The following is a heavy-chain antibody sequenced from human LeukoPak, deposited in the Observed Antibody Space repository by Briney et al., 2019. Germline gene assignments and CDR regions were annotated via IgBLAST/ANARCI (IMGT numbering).Heavy chain of an antibody. D-gene: IGHD3-10*01. CDR2: INAGNGNA. Sequence: ASVKVSCKASGYTFTSYAMHWVRQAPGQRLEWMGWINAGNGNAKYSQKFQGRVTITRDTSASTAYMELSSLRSEDTAVYYCASYYYGSGSFDYWGQGTLVTVSS. J-gene: IGHJ4*02. V-gene: IGHV1-3*01. CDR1: GYTFTSYA. CDR3: ASYYYGSGSFDY.